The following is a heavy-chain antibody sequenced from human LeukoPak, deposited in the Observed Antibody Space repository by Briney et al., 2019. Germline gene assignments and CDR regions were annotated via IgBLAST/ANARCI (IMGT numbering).Heavy chain of an antibody. D-gene: IGHD3-22*01. CDR3: ARVGDSSGFNWFDP. CDR1: GYSFSSHG. Sequence: ASVKVSCKASGYSFSSHGINWVRQAPGQGLEWMGWISTYNGLTNYAQKFQGRVTITADKSTSTAYMELSSLRSEDTAVYYCARVGDSSGFNWFDPWGQGTLVTVSS. V-gene: IGHV1-18*01. CDR2: ISTYNGLT. J-gene: IGHJ5*02.